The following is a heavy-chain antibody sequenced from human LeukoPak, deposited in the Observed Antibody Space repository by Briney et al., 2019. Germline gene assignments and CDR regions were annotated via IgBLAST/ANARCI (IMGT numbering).Heavy chain of an antibody. Sequence: PGGSLRLSCAAFGFTFSSYAMGWVRQAPGKGLEWVSAISGSGGDTYYADSVEGRFTFSRDNSKNTLYLQMNTLRPEDTALYYCAKAVWFGEFDYYFLGLDVWGHGTTVTVSS. CDR2: ISGSGGDT. J-gene: IGHJ6*02. D-gene: IGHD3-10*01. CDR3: AKAVWFGEFDYYFLGLDV. CDR1: GFTFSSYA. V-gene: IGHV3-23*01.